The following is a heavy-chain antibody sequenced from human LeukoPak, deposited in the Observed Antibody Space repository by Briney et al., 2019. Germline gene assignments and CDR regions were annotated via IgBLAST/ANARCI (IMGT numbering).Heavy chain of an antibody. D-gene: IGHD3-3*01. CDR1: GFXFSSYE. J-gene: IGHJ4*02. Sequence: GSLRLSCAASGFXFSSYEMDWVRQAPGKGLEWVSYISSSGSTIYYADSVKGRFTISRDNAKNSLYLQMNSLRAEDTAVYYCARGTIFGVAAYWGQGTLVTVSS. CDR2: ISSSGSTI. CDR3: ARGTIFGVAAY. V-gene: IGHV3-48*03.